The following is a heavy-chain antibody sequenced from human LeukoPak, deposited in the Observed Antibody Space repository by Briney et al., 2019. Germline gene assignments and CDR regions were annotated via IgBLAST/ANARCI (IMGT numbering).Heavy chain of an antibody. D-gene: IGHD4-17*01. J-gene: IGHJ4*02. Sequence: PSETLSLTCAVSGDSISSGGYSWSWIRQPPGKGLEWIGYIYHSGSTYYNPSLKSRVTLSVDRSKNQFSLKLSSVTAADTAVYYCARGYGDYENYFDYWGQGTLVTVSS. CDR1: GDSISSGGYS. CDR3: ARGYGDYENYFDY. V-gene: IGHV4-30-2*01. CDR2: IYHSGST.